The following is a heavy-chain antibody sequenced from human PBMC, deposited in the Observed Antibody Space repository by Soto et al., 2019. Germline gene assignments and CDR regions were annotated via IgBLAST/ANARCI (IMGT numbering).Heavy chain of an antibody. J-gene: IGHJ6*02. CDR2: VNAHNHIT. CDR3: AREPAAISYFYYYYGMDV. D-gene: IGHD2-2*01. CDR1: GYSFDSFG. V-gene: IGHV1-18*01. Sequence: ASVKVSCKASGYSFDSFGISWVRQAPGQGLEWMGRVNAHNHITKYAQKFQGRVTITRDTSTSTDYMEVRSLRSEDTAVYYCAREPAAISYFYYYYGMDVWGQGTTVTV.